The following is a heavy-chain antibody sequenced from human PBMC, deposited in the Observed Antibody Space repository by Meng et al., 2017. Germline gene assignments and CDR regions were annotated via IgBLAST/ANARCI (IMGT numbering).Heavy chain of an antibody. Sequence: QRQRQVSGPGLVNPSEPLSLTCTVSGGSISSSSYYWGWIRQTPGKGLEWIGSIYYSGSTYYNPSLKSRVTISVDTSKNQFSLKLSSVTAADTAVYYCARDRGCVVGATCLNSWGQGTLVTVSS. J-gene: IGHJ4*02. CDR3: ARDRGCVVGATCLNS. CDR2: IYYSGST. V-gene: IGHV4-39*07. D-gene: IGHD1-26*01. CDR1: GGSISSSSYY.